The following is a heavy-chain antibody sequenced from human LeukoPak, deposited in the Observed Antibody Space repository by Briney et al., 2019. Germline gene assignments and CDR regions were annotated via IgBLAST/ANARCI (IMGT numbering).Heavy chain of an antibody. V-gene: IGHV1-3*01. CDR3: ARVGAAAGPYYFDF. J-gene: IGHJ4*02. CDR2: INAGNDNT. CDR1: GYTFTDYT. Sequence: GASVKVSCKASGYTFTDYTIHWVRQAPGQGLEWMGLINAGNDNTQYSQKFQGRVTIISDTSASTAYMELNGVRFEDTAVYYCARVGAAAGPYYFDFWGQGTLVTVSS. D-gene: IGHD6-25*01.